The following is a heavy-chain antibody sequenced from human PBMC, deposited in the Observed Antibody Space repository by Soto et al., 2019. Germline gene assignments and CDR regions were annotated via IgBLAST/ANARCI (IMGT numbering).Heavy chain of an antibody. J-gene: IGHJ4*02. CDR1: GGSISSSSYY. CDR2: IYYSGST. CDR3: ARQQSRSTPLDY. V-gene: IGHV4-39*01. D-gene: IGHD6-13*01. Sequence: QLQLQESGPGLVKPSETLSLTCTVSGGSISSSSYYWGWIRQPPGKGLEWIGSIYYSGSTYYNPSLKSRVTISVDTAKNQFSLKLSSVTAADTAVYYCARQQSRSTPLDYWGQGTLVTVSS.